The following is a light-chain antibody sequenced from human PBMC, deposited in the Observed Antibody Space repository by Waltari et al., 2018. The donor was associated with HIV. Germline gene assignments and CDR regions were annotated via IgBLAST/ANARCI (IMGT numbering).Light chain of an antibody. Sequence: QSLLIQPPSASGTAGQRVTISCSGRRSSIGSHSVTWYQQLPGAAPTLLIYNNNQRPSGVPDRFSGSKSGTSASLAISGLQSEDEGDYYCAAWDDNVNGLFGGGTKLTVL. V-gene: IGLV1-44*01. CDR2: NNN. J-gene: IGLJ2*01. CDR1: RSSIGSHS. CDR3: AAWDDNVNGL.